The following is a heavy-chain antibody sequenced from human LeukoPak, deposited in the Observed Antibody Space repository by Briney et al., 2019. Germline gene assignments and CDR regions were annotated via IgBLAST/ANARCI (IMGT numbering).Heavy chain of an antibody. CDR1: GGFFSGYY. CDR2: INHSGST. Sequence: SETLSLTCAVYGGFFSGYYWSWIRQPPGKGLEWIGEINHSGSTNYNPSLKSRVTISVDTSKIQFTLKLSSVTAADTAVYYCARGQPITKRDRDYFDYWGQGTLVTVSS. CDR3: ARGQPITKRDRDYFDY. D-gene: IGHD3-10*01. J-gene: IGHJ4*02. V-gene: IGHV4-34*01.